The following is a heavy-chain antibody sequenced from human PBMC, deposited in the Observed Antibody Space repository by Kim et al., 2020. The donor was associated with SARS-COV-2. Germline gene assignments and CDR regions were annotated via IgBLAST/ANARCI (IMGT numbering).Heavy chain of an antibody. D-gene: IGHD6-13*01. V-gene: IGHV3-23*01. J-gene: IGHJ4*02. Sequence: SVKGRLTSARANAKNTLYLQMNSLRAEDTAVYYCAKKRGYSSSWEDFDYWGQGTLVTVSS. CDR3: AKKRGYSSSWEDFDY.